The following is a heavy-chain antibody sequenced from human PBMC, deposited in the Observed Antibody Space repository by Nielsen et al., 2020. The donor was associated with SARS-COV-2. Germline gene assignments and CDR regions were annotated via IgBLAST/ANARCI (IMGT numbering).Heavy chain of an antibody. Sequence: KVSCKGSGYSFTSYWIGWVRQMPGKGLEWMGLIYPGDSDTRYSPSFQGQVTISADKSISTAYLQWSSLKASDTAMYYCARYPGGRDYYYYYGMDVWGQGTTVTVSS. V-gene: IGHV5-51*01. D-gene: IGHD1-26*01. CDR1: GYSFTSYW. CDR3: ARYPGGRDYYYYYGMDV. J-gene: IGHJ6*02. CDR2: IYPGDSDT.